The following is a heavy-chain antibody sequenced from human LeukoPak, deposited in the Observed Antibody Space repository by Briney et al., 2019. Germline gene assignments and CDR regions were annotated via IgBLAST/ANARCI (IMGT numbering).Heavy chain of an antibody. J-gene: IGHJ4*02. V-gene: IGHV3-30*04. Sequence: GRSLRLSCAASGFTFSGHAMHWVRQAPGKGLEWLTAISTDGNDKHYADSVKGRFTVSRDNSKNTLFLQMNNLRTEDTAVYYCAKDKSVSADYYFDYWGQGTLVTVSS. D-gene: IGHD3-10*01. CDR2: ISTDGNDK. CDR1: GFTFSGHA. CDR3: AKDKSVSADYYFDY.